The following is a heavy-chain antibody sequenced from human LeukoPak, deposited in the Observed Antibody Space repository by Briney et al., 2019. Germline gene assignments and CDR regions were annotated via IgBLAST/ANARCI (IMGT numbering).Heavy chain of an antibody. Sequence: GASVTVSFTCSVYSFTTYHINWVRQAPGQGREWVGWMNPYPVDSCYPQRLQRRLPIPRDTSISTAYMELGSLKSDDTAVYFCARTTSFTAPGYDRWGQGTLVTVSS. CDR3: ARTTSFTAPGYDR. J-gene: IGHJ5*02. CDR1: VYSFTTYH. D-gene: IGHD6-25*01. CDR2: MNPYPVDS. V-gene: IGHV1-8*03.